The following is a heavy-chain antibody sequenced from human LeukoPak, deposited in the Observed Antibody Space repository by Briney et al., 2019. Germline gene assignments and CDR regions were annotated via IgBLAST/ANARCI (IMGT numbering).Heavy chain of an antibody. CDR2: INHGGST. D-gene: IGHD5/OR15-5a*01. Sequence: SETLSLTCAVYGASFSGYYWSWIRQPLGKGLEWIGEINHGGSTNYNPSLKSRVTISVDTSKNQFSLKLSSVTAADTAVYYCARPVSHYYYYYMDVWGKGTTVTVSS. CDR1: GASFSGYY. J-gene: IGHJ6*03. CDR3: ARPVSHYYYYYMDV. V-gene: IGHV4-34*01.